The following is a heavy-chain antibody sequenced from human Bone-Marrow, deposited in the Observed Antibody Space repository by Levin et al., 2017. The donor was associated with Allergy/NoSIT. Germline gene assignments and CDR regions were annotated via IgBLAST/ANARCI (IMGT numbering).Heavy chain of an antibody. CDR1: GFTLNTYW. CDR2: INSDGSTT. J-gene: IGHJ6*02. V-gene: IGHV3-74*01. Sequence: GESLKISCAASGFTLNTYWMNWVRQVPGKGLVWVSRINSDGSTTSYADSVEGRFTISRDNAKNTLYLQMNSLRAEDTSVYYCARTPDSASSRLDVWGRGTTVTVSS. D-gene: IGHD6-6*01. CDR3: ARTPDSASSRLDV.